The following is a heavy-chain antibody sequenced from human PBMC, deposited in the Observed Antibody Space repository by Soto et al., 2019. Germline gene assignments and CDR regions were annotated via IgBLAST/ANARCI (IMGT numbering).Heavy chain of an antibody. J-gene: IGHJ6*03. Sequence: SETLSLTCIVSGGSISSYCWSWIRQPPGMGLEWIGYVCNSGPTNYNPSLESRVTITADTSKNQFSLKLSSVTAADTAVYYCARHGVAATGTGYMDVWGKGAPVTVSS. CDR2: VCNSGPT. D-gene: IGHD6-13*01. V-gene: IGHV4-59*08. CDR1: GGSISSYC. CDR3: ARHGVAATGTGYMDV.